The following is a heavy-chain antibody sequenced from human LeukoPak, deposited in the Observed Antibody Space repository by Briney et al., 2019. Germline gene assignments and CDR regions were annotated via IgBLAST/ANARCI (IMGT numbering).Heavy chain of an antibody. V-gene: IGHV3-64*01. CDR1: GFTFSSYA. D-gene: IGHD2-8*01. CDR2: ISSNGGST. Sequence: GGSLRLSCAASGFTFSSYAMHWVRQAPGKGLEYVSAISSNGGSTYYANSVKGRFTISRDNSKNTLYLQMGSLRAEDMAVYYGARAPNNIVLMVYVDYWGPGTLVTVSS. J-gene: IGHJ4*02. CDR3: ARAPNNIVLMVYVDY.